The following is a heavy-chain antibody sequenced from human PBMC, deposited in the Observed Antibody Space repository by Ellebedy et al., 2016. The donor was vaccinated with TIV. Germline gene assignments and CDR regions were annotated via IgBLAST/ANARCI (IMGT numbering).Heavy chain of an antibody. CDR1: GFTFSSYS. CDR3: ARAPYYYDSSGYVDY. Sequence: GGSLRLSCAASGFTFSSYSMNWVRQAPGKGLEWVSYISSSSSTIYYADSVKGRFTISRDNAKNSLYLQMNSLRDEDTAVYYCARAPYYYDSSGYVDYWGQGTLVTVSS. D-gene: IGHD3-22*01. J-gene: IGHJ4*02. CDR2: ISSSSSTI. V-gene: IGHV3-48*02.